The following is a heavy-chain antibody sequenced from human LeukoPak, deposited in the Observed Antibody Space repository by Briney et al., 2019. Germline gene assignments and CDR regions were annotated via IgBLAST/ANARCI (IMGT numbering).Heavy chain of an antibody. CDR3: AKDGHYYDSSGYSAEFGY. Sequence: PGRSLRLSCAASGFTFSSYGMHWVCQAPGKGLEWVAVISYDGSNKYYADSVKGRFTISRDNSKNTLYLQMNSLRAEDTAVYYCAKDGHYYDSSGYSAEFGYWGQGTLVTVSS. CDR1: GFTFSSYG. D-gene: IGHD3-22*01. J-gene: IGHJ4*02. V-gene: IGHV3-30*18. CDR2: ISYDGSNK.